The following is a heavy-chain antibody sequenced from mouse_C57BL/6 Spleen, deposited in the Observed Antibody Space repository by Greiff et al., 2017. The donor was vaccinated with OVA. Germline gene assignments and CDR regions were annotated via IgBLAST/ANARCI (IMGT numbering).Heavy chain of an antibody. J-gene: IGHJ4*01. CDR3: ARDMGRYAMDY. CDR2: IHPNSGST. D-gene: IGHD4-1*01. V-gene: IGHV1-64*01. CDR1: GYTFTSYW. Sequence: QVQLQQPGAELVKPGASVKLSCKASGYTFTSYWMHWVKQRPGQGLEWIGMIHPNSGSTNYNEKFKSKATLTVDKSSSTAYMQLSSLTSEDSAVYYCARDMGRYAMDYWGQGTSVTVSS.